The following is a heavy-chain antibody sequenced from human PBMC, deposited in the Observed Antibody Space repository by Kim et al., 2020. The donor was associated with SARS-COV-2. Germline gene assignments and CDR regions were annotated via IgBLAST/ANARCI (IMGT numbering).Heavy chain of an antibody. CDR3: AKGGTYGRDYYHYIDV. D-gene: IGHD4-17*01. V-gene: IGHV3-33*03. J-gene: IGHJ6*03. Sequence: LEDRFTISSDNSKNTLYLQMNSLRGEDTAVYYCAKGGTYGRDYYHYIDVWGKGTTVTVSS.